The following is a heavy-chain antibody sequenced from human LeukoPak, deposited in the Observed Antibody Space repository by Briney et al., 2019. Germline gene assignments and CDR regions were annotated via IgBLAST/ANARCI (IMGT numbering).Heavy chain of an antibody. CDR2: IYYSGNT. D-gene: IGHD2-15*01. V-gene: IGHV4-59*01. CDR3: ARAGYCSGGSCSHYYGLDV. Sequence: SETLSLTCTVSGASISSYYWSWIRQPPGKALEWIGYIYYSGNTNYNPSLKSRVTISVDTSNSQFSLRLSSVTAADTAVYYCARAGYCSGGSCSHYYGLDVWGQGTTVTVSS. CDR1: GASISSYY. J-gene: IGHJ6*02.